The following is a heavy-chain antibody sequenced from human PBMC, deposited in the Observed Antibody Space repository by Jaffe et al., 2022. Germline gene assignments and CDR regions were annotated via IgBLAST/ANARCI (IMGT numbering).Heavy chain of an antibody. V-gene: IGHV3-9*01. CDR3: ALQPYSSGWYYFDY. Sequence: EVQLVESGGGLVQPGRSLRLSCAASGFTFDDYAMHWVRQAPGKGLEWVSGISWNSGSIGYADSVKGRFTISRDNAKNSLYLQMNSLRAEDTALYYCALQPYSSGWYYFDYWGQGTLVTVSS. CDR1: GFTFDDYA. CDR2: ISWNSGSI. J-gene: IGHJ4*02. D-gene: IGHD6-19*01.